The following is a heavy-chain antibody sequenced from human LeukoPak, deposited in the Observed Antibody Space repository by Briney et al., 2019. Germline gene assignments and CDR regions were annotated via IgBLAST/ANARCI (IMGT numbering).Heavy chain of an antibody. CDR3: ARDFIAAAGDDAFDI. V-gene: IGHV3-30-3*01. J-gene: IGHJ3*02. D-gene: IGHD6-13*01. Sequence: GGSLRLPCAASGFTFSSYAMSWVRQAPGKGLEWVAVISYDGSNKYYADSVKGRFTISRDNSKNTLYLQMNSLRAEDTAVYYCARDFIAAAGDDAFDIWGQGTMVTVSS. CDR1: GFTFSSYA. CDR2: ISYDGSNK.